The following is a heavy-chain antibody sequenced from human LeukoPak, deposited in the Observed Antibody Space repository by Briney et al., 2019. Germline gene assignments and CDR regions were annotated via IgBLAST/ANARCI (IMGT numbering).Heavy chain of an antibody. CDR1: GGSISSYY. Sequence: SSETLSLTCTVSGGSISSYYWSWIRQPAGKGLEWIGRIYTSGSTNYNPSLKSRVTMSVDTSKNQFSLKLSSVTAADTAVYYCARELVGATSRWYFDLWGRGTLVTVSS. CDR2: IYTSGST. D-gene: IGHD1-26*01. J-gene: IGHJ2*01. V-gene: IGHV4-4*07. CDR3: ARELVGATSRWYFDL.